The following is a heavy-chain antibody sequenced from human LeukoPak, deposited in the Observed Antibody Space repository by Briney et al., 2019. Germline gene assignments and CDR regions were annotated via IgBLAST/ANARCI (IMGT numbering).Heavy chain of an antibody. CDR2: MNPNSGNT. V-gene: IGHV1-8*01. Sequence: ASVKVSCKASGYTFTSYDINWVRQATGQGLEWMGWMNPNSGNTGYAQKFQVRVTMSRNTSISTAYMELSTLTSEDTAVYYCAXRYGSGKVVYWGQGTLVTXSS. CDR1: GYTFTSYD. D-gene: IGHD3-10*01. CDR3: AXRYGSGKVVY. J-gene: IGHJ4*02.